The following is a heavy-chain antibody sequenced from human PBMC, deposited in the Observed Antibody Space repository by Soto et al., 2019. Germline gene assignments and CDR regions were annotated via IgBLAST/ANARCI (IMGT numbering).Heavy chain of an antibody. V-gene: IGHV1-8*01. D-gene: IGHD3-10*01. CDR3: ARGITQGLYF. CDR1: GYTFNNYD. J-gene: IGHJ4*02. CDR2: MSPTRGNT. Sequence: QVQLVQSGAEVKNPGASVKVSCKTSGYTFNNYDINWVRQATGQGPEWMGWMSPTRGNTGYAQKFQDRVTMTSDSSIRTAYMELSGLTSEDTAVYYCARGITQGLYFWGQGTLVTVSA.